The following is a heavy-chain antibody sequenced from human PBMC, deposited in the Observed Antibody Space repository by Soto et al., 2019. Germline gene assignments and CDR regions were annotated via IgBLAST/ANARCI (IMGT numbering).Heavy chain of an antibody. CDR1: GYIFPNYA. Sequence: QVQLVQSGAEMKKPGASVRVSCKASGYIFPNYAMQWVRQAPGQGLEWMGYIDPGNGNTKYSQKFQGRLTISRNTPANTVYMDLSRLTSKDTALYYCARVVKNLSGWGDTGFDPGGEGTQGTVSS. J-gene: IGHJ5*02. D-gene: IGHD3-10*01. CDR2: IDPGNGNT. V-gene: IGHV1-3*01. CDR3: ARVVKNLSGWGDTGFDP.